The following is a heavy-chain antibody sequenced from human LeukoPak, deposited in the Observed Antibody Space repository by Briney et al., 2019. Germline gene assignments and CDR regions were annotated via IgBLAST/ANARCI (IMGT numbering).Heavy chain of an antibody. V-gene: IGHV4-34*01. Sequence: PSETLSLTCAVYGGSFSGYYWSWIRQPPGKGLEWIGEINHSGSTNYNPSLKSRVTISVDTSKNQFSLKLSSVTAADTAVYYCAGDSSGLGYFDYWGQGTLVTVSS. CDR3: AGDSSGLGYFDY. CDR2: INHSGST. CDR1: GGSFSGYY. D-gene: IGHD3-22*01. J-gene: IGHJ4*02.